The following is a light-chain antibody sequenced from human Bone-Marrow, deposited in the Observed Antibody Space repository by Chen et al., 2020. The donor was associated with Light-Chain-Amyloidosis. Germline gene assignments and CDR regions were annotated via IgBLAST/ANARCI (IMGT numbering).Light chain of an antibody. Sequence: QSALTQPASVSGSPGQSITISCTGTSSDVGSYNLVSCYQQHPGKAPQLMIYEVTKRPSGVSNRFSGSKSGNTASLTISGLQTEDEADYYCCSYAGSSTLVFGGGTKLTVL. V-gene: IGLV2-23*02. CDR2: EVT. CDR3: CSYAGSSTLV. CDR1: SSDVGSYNL. J-gene: IGLJ2*01.